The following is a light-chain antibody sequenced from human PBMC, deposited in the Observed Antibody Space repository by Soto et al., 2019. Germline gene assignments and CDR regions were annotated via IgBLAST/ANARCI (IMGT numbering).Light chain of an antibody. J-gene: IGKJ4*01. V-gene: IGKV3-15*01. Sequence: EIVMTQSPATLSVSPGERATLSCRASQSVSVNLAWYQQKPGQAPRLLIYGASTRGTGIPARFSGSGSGTEFTLTISSLQSEDFAVYYCQQYNNWPLTFGGGTKVEIK. CDR2: GAS. CDR1: QSVSVN. CDR3: QQYNNWPLT.